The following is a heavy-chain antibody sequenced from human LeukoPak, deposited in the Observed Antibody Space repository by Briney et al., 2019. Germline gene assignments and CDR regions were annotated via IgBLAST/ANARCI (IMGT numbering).Heavy chain of an antibody. Sequence: ASVKVSCKASGYTFTDHYIHWMRQAPGQGPEWMGWIYPKSGGTNSAQKFQGRVTLTRDTSISTTYMELTGLRSDDTAVYYCARIAGSGSLNWFDPWGQGTQVTVSS. J-gene: IGHJ5*02. CDR3: ARIAGSGSLNWFDP. CDR2: IYPKSGGT. D-gene: IGHD3-10*01. V-gene: IGHV1-2*02. CDR1: GYTFTDHY.